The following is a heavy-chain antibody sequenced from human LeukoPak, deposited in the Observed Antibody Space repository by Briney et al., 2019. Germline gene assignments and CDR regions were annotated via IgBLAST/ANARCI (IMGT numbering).Heavy chain of an antibody. CDR2: ITGSGGNT. V-gene: IGHV3-23*01. Sequence: GGSLRLSCEASGFSFRNYAMNWVRQAPGKGLEWVSVITGSGGNTYYADSVKGRFTISKDNSKNTVYLQMSSLRVDDTAVYYCAKAASSSWPSYYYGMDVWGQGTTVTVSS. D-gene: IGHD6-13*01. CDR3: AKAASSSWPSYYYGMDV. J-gene: IGHJ6*02. CDR1: GFSFRNYA.